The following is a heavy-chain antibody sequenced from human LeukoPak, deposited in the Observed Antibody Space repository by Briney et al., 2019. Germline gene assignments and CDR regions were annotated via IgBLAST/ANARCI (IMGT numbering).Heavy chain of an antibody. V-gene: IGHV4-59*12. Sequence: SETLSLTCTVSGGSISSYYWSWIRQPPGKGLEWIGYIYYGGSTNYNPSLKSRVTISVDRSKNQFSLKLSSVTAADTAVYYCARARAKETIFGVVILDYWGQGTLVTVSS. CDR1: GGSISSYY. J-gene: IGHJ4*02. CDR3: ARARAKETIFGVVILDY. D-gene: IGHD3-3*01. CDR2: IYYGGST.